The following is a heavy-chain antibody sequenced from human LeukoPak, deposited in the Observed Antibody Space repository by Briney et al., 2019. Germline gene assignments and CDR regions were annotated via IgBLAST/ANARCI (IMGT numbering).Heavy chain of an antibody. CDR3: ARVRTYYDILTGYPTVYYFDY. CDR2: MNPNSGNT. D-gene: IGHD3-9*01. CDR1: GYTFTSYD. Sequence: ASVKVSCKASGYTFTSYDINWVRQATGQGLEWMGWMNPNSGNTGYAQKFQGRVTMTRNTSISTAYMELSSLRSEDTAVYYCARVRTYYDILTGYPTVYYFDYWGQGTLVTVSS. J-gene: IGHJ4*02. V-gene: IGHV1-8*01.